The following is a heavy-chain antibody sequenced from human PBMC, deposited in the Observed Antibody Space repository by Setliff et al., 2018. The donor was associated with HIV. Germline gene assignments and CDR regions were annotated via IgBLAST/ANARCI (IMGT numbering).Heavy chain of an antibody. CDR3: ARGVVVAAPHYYYYYYYMGV. Sequence: SETLSLTCAVYGGSFSGYYWSWIRQPPGKGLEWIGEINHSGSTNYNPSLKSRVTISVDTSKNQFSLKLSSVTAADTAVYYCARGVVVAAPHYYYYYYYMGVWGKGTTVTVSS. CDR1: GGSFSGYY. J-gene: IGHJ6*03. CDR2: INHSGST. V-gene: IGHV4-34*01. D-gene: IGHD2-15*01.